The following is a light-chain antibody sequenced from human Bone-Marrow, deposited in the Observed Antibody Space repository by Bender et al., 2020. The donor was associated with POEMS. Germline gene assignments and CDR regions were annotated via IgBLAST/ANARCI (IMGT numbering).Light chain of an antibody. J-gene: IGLJ2*01. CDR2: ENF. Sequence: QSALTQPASVSGSLGQSITISCTGTSSDVGAYKYVSWYQQHPGKAPKLMLYENFKRPSGVSHRFSGSKSGNTASLTISGLQAEDEADYYCCSKASPGVVFGGGTKLTVL. CDR1: SSDVGAYKY. CDR3: CSKASPGVV. V-gene: IGLV2-14*01.